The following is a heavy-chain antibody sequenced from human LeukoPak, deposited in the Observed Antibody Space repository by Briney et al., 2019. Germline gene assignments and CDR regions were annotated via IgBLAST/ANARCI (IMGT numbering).Heavy chain of an antibody. V-gene: IGHV1-2*02. J-gene: IGHJ1*01. Sequence: ASVKVSCKASGYTFTGYYMHWVRQAPGQGLEWMGWINPNSGGTNYAQKFQGRVTMTRDTSISTAYMELSRLRSDDTAVYYCARAPHQLLFSPAEYFQHWGQGTLVTVSS. CDR1: GYTFTGYY. CDR2: INPNSGGT. D-gene: IGHD2-2*01. CDR3: ARAPHQLLFSPAEYFQH.